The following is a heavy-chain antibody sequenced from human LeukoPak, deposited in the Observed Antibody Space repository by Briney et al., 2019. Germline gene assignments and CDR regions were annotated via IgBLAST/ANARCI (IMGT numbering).Heavy chain of an antibody. Sequence: GSLRLSCAASGFTVSSNYMSWVRQAPGKRLECIGFIYYSGSTNYNPSLKSRVTISVDTSKNQFSLKLSSVTAADTAVYHCARARNYYDSSDYYYEGDAFDIWGRGTMVTVSS. CDR3: ARARNYYDSSDYYYEGDAFDI. D-gene: IGHD3-22*01. V-gene: IGHV4-59*02. J-gene: IGHJ3*02. CDR2: IYYSGST. CDR1: GFTVSSNY.